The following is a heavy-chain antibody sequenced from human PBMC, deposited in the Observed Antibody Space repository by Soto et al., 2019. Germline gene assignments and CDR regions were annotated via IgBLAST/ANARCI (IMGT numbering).Heavy chain of an antibody. V-gene: IGHV3-11*06. D-gene: IGHD2-21*01. CDR3: VRGGGGGLFEH. CDR2: ISPKSTFR. Sequence: PGGSLRLSCATSGFPFNDYYMTWIRLAPGKGLEWLSHISPKSTFRNYADSVKGRFTISRDNTESSLFLQMNSLGVDDTAVYSCVRGGGGGLFEHWGQGVLVTVSS. J-gene: IGHJ4*02. CDR1: GFPFNDYY.